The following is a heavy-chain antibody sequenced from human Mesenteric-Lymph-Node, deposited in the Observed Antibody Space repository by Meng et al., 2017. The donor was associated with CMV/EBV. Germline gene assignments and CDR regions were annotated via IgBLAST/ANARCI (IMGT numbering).Heavy chain of an antibody. Sequence: GESLKISCAASGFTFSSYGMNWVRQAPGKGLEWVSAISASGGSTYYADSVKGRFTISRDNSKNTLYLQMNSLRAEDTAVYYCAKWGYYDSSGYDYWGQGTLVTVSS. CDR3: AKWGYYDSSGYDY. CDR1: GFTFSSYG. J-gene: IGHJ4*02. D-gene: IGHD3-22*01. V-gene: IGHV3-23*01. CDR2: ISASGGST.